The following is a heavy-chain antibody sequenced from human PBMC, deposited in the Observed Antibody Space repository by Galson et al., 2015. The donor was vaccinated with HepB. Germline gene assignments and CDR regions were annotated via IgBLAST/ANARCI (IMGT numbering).Heavy chain of an antibody. CDR1: GFTFSNYW. CDR3: ARARRYYGSGSSFDY. V-gene: IGHV3-7*01. Sequence: SLRLSCAASGFTFSNYWMSWVRQAPGKGLERVANIKQAGSETYYADSVKGRFTISRDNANISLYLQMNSLRAEDTAVYYCARARRYYGSGSSFDYWGQGTLVTVSS. J-gene: IGHJ4*02. D-gene: IGHD3-10*01. CDR2: IKQAGSET.